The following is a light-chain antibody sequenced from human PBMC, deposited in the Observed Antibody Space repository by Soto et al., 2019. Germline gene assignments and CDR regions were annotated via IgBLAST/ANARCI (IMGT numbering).Light chain of an antibody. CDR3: CAYAGSRV. V-gene: IGLV2-23*01. CDR2: EGS. J-gene: IGLJ1*01. Sequence: QSALTQPASVSGSTGQSITISCTGTSSDVGSYNLVSWYQQHPGKAPQLVIYEGSKRPSGVSNSFSGTKSGNMASLTISGLQAEDEADYYRCAYAGSRVFGTGTKLTVL. CDR1: SSDVGSYNL.